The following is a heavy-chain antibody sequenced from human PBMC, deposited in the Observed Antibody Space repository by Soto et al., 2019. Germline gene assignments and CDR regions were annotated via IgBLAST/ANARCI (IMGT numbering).Heavy chain of an antibody. CDR3: ARHVNGGIAARPFQFDP. CDR1: GFTFSIYA. CDR2: TGATGRTT. J-gene: IGHJ5*02. D-gene: IGHD6-6*01. Sequence: GGSLRLSCAASGFTFSIYAMTWVRQAPGKGLEWVSTTGATGRTTYYADSVKGRFTVSRDNSKNTLDLQMSSLTAADTAVYYCARHVNGGIAARPFQFDPWGQGTLVTVSS. V-gene: IGHV3-23*01.